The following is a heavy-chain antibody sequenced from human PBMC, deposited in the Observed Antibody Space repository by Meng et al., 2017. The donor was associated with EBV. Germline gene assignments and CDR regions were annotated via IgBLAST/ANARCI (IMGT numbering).Heavy chain of an antibody. D-gene: IGHD1-26*01. Sequence: QLQLQESGAGLVKPSAXLSLTCTVPGGSFRSSRYYWGWLRQPPGKGLEWIGSIYYSGSTYYNPSLKSRVTISVDTSKNQFSLKLSSVTAADTAVYYCARGGGNRGGIVGATYRLNWFDPWGQGTLVTVSS. CDR1: GGSFRSSRYY. V-gene: IGHV4-39*01. CDR2: IYYSGST. CDR3: ARGGGNRGGIVGATYRLNWFDP. J-gene: IGHJ5*02.